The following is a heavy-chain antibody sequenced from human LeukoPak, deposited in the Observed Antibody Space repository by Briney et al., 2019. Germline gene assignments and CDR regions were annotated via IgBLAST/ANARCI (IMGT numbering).Heavy chain of an antibody. J-gene: IGHJ4*02. CDR2: INPNSGGT. CDR1: GYTFTGYY. V-gene: IGHV1-2*02. CDR3: ARVDILTGYYFFDN. Sequence: ASVKVSCKASGYTFTGYYMHWVRQAPGQGLEWMGWINPNSGGTNYAQKFQGRVTMTRDTSISTAYMELSRLRSDDTAVYYCARVDILTGYYFFDNWGQGTLVTVSS. D-gene: IGHD3-9*01.